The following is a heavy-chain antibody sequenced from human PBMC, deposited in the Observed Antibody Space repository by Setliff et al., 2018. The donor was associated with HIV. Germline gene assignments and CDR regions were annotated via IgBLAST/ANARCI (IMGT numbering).Heavy chain of an antibody. CDR2: INPKTGDT. CDR1: GYTFTGYY. Sequence: GASVKVSCKASGYTFTGYYIHCLRQAPGQGLQWVGRINPKTGDTDYAQNFQGWVTLTTDTSINTAYMELHRLTSDDTAVYFCARGRVRAAAVTGLDGFDFWGQGSLVTVSS. V-gene: IGHV1-2*04. J-gene: IGHJ5*01. CDR3: ARGRVRAAAVTGLDGFDF. D-gene: IGHD6-13*01.